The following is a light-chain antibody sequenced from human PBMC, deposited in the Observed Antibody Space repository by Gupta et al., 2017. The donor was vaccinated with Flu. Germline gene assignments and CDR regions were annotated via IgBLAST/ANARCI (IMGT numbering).Light chain of an antibody. J-gene: IGLJ3*02. CDR1: SSAFGSYNY. CDR3: SSYTSSATPL. V-gene: IGLV2-14*01. CDR2: EVS. Sequence: QSALTQPASVSGSPGQSITISCTGTSSAFGSYNYVSWYQQHPGKAPKLMIYEVSNRPSGISYRFSGSKSGNTASLTISGLQAEDEADYYCSSYTSSATPLFGGGTKLTVL.